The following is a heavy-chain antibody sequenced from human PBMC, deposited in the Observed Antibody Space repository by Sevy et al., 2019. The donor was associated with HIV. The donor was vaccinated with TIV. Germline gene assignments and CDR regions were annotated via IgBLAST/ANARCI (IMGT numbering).Heavy chain of an antibody. J-gene: IGHJ3*02. Sequence: GGSLRLSCAASGFTFSSYAMSWVRQAPGKGLEWVSGISAGGGSPYYADSVKGRFAISRDNSKNTLYLQMNSLRADDTAVYYCAKDRVRELGDAFDIWGHGTMVTVSS. CDR3: AKDRVRELGDAFDI. V-gene: IGHV3-23*01. CDR2: ISAGGGSP. D-gene: IGHD1-26*01. CDR1: GFTFSSYA.